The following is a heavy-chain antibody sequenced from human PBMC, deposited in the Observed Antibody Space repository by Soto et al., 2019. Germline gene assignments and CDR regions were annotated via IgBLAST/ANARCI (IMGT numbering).Heavy chain of an antibody. CDR1: GFTFRTHG. D-gene: IGHD3-22*01. J-gene: IGHJ4*02. V-gene: IGHV3-30*18. CDR3: AKGHYFDSPGPYSYSEY. CDR2: LTYDGNNK. Sequence: QVQLVESGGGVVQSGRSVRLSCAASGFTFRTHGMQWVRQAPGKGLEWVGILTYDGNNKDYGDSAEGRFTISRDNSKNSLDLQMSSLRPEDPALYYCAKGHYFDSPGPYSYSEYWGQGILVSVSS.